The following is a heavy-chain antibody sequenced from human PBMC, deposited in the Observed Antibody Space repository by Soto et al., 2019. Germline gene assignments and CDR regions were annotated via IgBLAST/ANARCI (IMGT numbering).Heavy chain of an antibody. CDR1: GGSFSGYY. V-gene: IGHV4-34*01. CDR3: ARRHGVQIAMVRGVIFGIDY. Sequence: QVQLQQWGAGLLKPSETLSLTCAVYGGSFSGYYWSWIRQPPGKGLEWMGEINHSGSTNYNPSLKRRVTMSVDTSKNQFSLKLSSVTAADTAVYYCARRHGVQIAMVRGVIFGIDYWGQGTLVTVSS. D-gene: IGHD3-10*01. J-gene: IGHJ4*02. CDR2: INHSGST.